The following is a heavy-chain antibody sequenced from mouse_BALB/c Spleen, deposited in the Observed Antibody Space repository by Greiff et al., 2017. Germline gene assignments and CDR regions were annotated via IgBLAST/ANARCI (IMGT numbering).Heavy chain of an antibody. CDR1: GYTFTSYW. D-gene: IGHD1-2*01. V-gene: IGHV1-87*01. CDR3: ARLDGYAWFAY. J-gene: IGHJ3*01. CDR2: IYPGDGDT. Sequence: VHLVESGAELARPGASVKLSCKASGYTFTSYWMQWVKQRPGQGLEWIGAIYPGDGDTRYTQKFKGKATLTADKSSSTAYMQLSSLASEDSAVYYCARLDGYAWFAYWGQGTLVTVSA.